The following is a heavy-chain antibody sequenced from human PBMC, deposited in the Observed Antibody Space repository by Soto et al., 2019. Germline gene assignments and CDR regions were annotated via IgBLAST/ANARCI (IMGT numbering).Heavy chain of an antibody. CDR1: GGSIRNGDYY. V-gene: IGHV4-30-4*01. J-gene: IGHJ4*02. D-gene: IGHD1-26*01. Sequence: PSETLSLTCTVSGGSIRNGDYYWGWIRQPPGKGLEWIGYVYYSGTTYSHPSLNSRVSISVDTSENQFSLRLTSVTAAGTAVYYCVTVNLVGAAYYFDYWGPGTLVTV. CDR3: VTVNLVGAAYYFDY. CDR2: VYYSGTT.